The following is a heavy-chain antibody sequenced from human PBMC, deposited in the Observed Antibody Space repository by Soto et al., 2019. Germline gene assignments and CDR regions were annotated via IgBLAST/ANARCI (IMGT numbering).Heavy chain of an antibody. J-gene: IGHJ6*02. CDR1: GYSFTSYW. D-gene: IGHD3-3*01. Sequence: GESLKISCKGSGYSFTSYWISWVRQMPGKGLEWMGRIDPSDSYTNYGPSFQGHVTISADKSIGTAYLQWSSLKASDTAMYYCARREKYDFWSGYRGMDVWGQGTTVTVSS. CDR2: IDPSDSYT. CDR3: ARREKYDFWSGYRGMDV. V-gene: IGHV5-10-1*01.